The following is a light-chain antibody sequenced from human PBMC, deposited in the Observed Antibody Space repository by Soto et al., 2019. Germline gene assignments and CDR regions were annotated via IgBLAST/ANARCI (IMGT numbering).Light chain of an antibody. V-gene: IGKV2-30*02. J-gene: IGKJ1*01. CDR3: MPATYWPWT. CDR1: QGLVHSDGNTY. Sequence: GVLTQSPLSLPVTLGQPGSISCSSSQGLVHSDGNTYLSWFQQRPGQSPRRLIYKVSNWDSGVTDRFSGSGSGTDFTMKISRVEAEDVGFYYCMPATYWPWTVGQGTQVELK. CDR2: KVS.